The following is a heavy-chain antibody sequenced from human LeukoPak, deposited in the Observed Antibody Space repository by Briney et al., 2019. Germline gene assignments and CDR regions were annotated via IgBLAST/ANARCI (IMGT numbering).Heavy chain of an antibody. Sequence: WASVKVSCKASGYTFTSYGISWVRQAPGQGLEWMGWISAYNGNTNYAQKLQGRVTMTTDTSTSTAYMELRSLRSDGTAVYYCARASPTVGNAFDIWGQGTMVTVSS. CDR1: GYTFTSYG. CDR3: ARASPTVGNAFDI. CDR2: ISAYNGNT. D-gene: IGHD2-15*01. J-gene: IGHJ3*02. V-gene: IGHV1-18*01.